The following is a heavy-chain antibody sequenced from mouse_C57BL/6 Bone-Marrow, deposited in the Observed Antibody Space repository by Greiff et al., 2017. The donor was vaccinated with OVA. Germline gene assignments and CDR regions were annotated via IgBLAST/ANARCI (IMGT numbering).Heavy chain of an antibody. CDR3: ARDGYPWFAY. Sequence: VKLQQPGAELVRPGSSVKLSCKASGYTFTSYWMHWVKQRPIQGLEWIGNIDPSDSETHYNQKFKDKATLTVDKSSSTAYMQLRSLTSEDSAVYYCARDGYPWFAYWGQGTLVTVSA. D-gene: IGHD2-3*01. V-gene: IGHV1-52*01. CDR2: IDPSDSET. J-gene: IGHJ3*01. CDR1: GYTFTSYW.